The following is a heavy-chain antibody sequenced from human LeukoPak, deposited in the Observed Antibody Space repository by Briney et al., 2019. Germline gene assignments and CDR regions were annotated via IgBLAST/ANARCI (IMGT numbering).Heavy chain of an antibody. CDR1: AGSISSSNW. Sequence: SETLSFTCAVSAGSISSSNWWSWVRQSPVKGLEWIGEIYLYGTTNYNPSLKSRVTMSVDRSKNQFSLKLSSVTAADTAVYYCARQKWEQQGRDYYFYGLDVWGPGTTVTVSS. CDR3: ARQKWEQQGRDYYFYGLDV. CDR2: IYLYGTT. J-gene: IGHJ6*02. D-gene: IGHD1-26*01. V-gene: IGHV4-4*02.